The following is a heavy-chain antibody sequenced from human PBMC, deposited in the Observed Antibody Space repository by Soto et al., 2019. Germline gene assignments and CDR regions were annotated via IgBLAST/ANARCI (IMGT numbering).Heavy chain of an antibody. D-gene: IGHD6-13*01. Sequence: ASVKVSCKASGYTLTSYAMHWVRQAPGQRLEWMGWINAGNGNTKYSQKFQGRVTITRDTSASTAYMELSSLRSEDTAVYYCARCLAAAGWFDPWGQGTLVTVSS. V-gene: IGHV1-3*01. CDR2: INAGNGNT. J-gene: IGHJ5*02. CDR1: GYTLTSYA. CDR3: ARCLAAAGWFDP.